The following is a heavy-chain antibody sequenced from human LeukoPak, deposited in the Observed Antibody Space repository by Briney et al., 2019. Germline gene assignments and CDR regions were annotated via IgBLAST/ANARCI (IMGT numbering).Heavy chain of an antibody. V-gene: IGHV6-1*01. CDR3: ARDVGTSGWYTFAY. D-gene: IGHD6-19*01. CDR2: TYYRSKWYN. Sequence: SQTLSLTFGISGDSVSSNNGAWNWIRQSPSRGLEWLGRTYYRSKWYNDYAGSMTGRITISPDTSNNQFSLQLNSVTPENTAVYYCARDVGTSGWYTFAYWGQGTLVTVSS. CDR1: GDSVSSNNGA. J-gene: IGHJ4*02.